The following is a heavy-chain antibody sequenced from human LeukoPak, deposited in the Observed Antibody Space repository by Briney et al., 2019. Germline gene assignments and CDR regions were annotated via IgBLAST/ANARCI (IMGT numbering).Heavy chain of an antibody. CDR1: GCTFTRYG. Sequence: ASVKVSCKASGCTFTRYGISWVRQAPGQGLEWMGWISAYDGETNYAQNFQGRVTVTIDTSTTTAYMELRGLRSDDTAVYYCARDYVIASAGTPNWFDPWGQGTLVTVSS. J-gene: IGHJ5*02. V-gene: IGHV1-18*01. CDR2: ISAYDGET. CDR3: ARDYVIASAGTPNWFDP. D-gene: IGHD6-13*01.